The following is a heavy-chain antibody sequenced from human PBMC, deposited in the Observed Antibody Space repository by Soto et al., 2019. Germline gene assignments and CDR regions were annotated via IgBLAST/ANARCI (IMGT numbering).Heavy chain of an antibody. J-gene: IGHJ4*02. V-gene: IGHV1-8*01. Sequence: SGKPCCKASGYTFTSYDINWVRQATGRGLEWMGWMNPNSGKTGYAQKFQGRVTMTENTSISTAYMELSSPRSEDTAVYYCATAHIYGYGGITTWLDYWGKGTLVTVSS. CDR2: MNPNSGKT. CDR1: GYTFTSYD. D-gene: IGHD5-18*01. CDR3: ATAHIYGYGGITTWLDY.